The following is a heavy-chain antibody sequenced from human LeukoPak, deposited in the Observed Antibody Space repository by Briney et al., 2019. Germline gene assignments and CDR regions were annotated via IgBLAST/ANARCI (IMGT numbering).Heavy chain of an antibody. CDR1: GLTFSSYA. CDR2: ISASGGST. J-gene: IGHJ4*02. D-gene: IGHD5-18*01. V-gene: IGHV3-23*01. CDR3: AKGSYGYVLYFDS. Sequence: GGSLRLSCAVSGLTFSSYAMSWVRQAPGKGLEWVSGISASGGSTYYADYVKGRFTISRDSSKNTLYLQMNSLRAGDTAVYFCAKGSYGYVLYFDSWGQGALVTVSS.